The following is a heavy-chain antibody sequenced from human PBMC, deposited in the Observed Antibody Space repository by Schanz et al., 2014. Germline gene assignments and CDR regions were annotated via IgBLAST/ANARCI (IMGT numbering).Heavy chain of an antibody. J-gene: IGHJ4*02. V-gene: IGHV3-23*01. CDR3: ARDRSNNFDY. CDR1: GFTFTNYA. CDR2: ISGSGGST. D-gene: IGHD2-2*01. Sequence: EVQLLESGGGLVQPGGSLRLSCAASGFTFTNYAMTWVRQAPGKGLEWVSGISGSGGSTYDADSVKGRFTISRDNPKKTLYLQMNSLRAEDTAVYYCARDRSNNFDYWGQGTLVTVSS.